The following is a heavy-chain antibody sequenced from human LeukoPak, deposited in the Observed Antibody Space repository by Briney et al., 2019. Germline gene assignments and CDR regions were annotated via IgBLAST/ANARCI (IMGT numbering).Heavy chain of an antibody. Sequence: PSETLSLTCTVSGGSISSYYWSWIRQPPGKGLEWIGYIYYSGSTNYNPSLKSRVTISVDTSKNQFSLKLSSVTAADTAVYYCARGSGWPPYYYCMDVWGQGTMVTVSS. CDR1: GGSISSYY. D-gene: IGHD6-19*01. V-gene: IGHV4-59*08. CDR3: ARGSGWPPYYYCMDV. J-gene: IGHJ6*02. CDR2: IYYSGST.